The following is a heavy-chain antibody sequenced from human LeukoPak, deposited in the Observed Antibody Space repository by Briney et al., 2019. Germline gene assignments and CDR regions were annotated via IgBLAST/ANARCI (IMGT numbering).Heavy chain of an antibody. V-gene: IGHV3-23*01. CDR2: ISGSGGST. CDR1: GFTFSSYA. D-gene: IGHD3-3*01. CDR3: AFGPGFWSGQAPGRFDL. J-gene: IGHJ2*01. Sequence: GGSLRLSCAASGFTFSSYAMSWVRQAPGKGLEWVSAISGSGGSTYYADSVKGRFTISRDNSKNTLYLQMNSLRAEDTAVYYCAFGPGFWSGQAPGRFDLWGRGTLVTVSS.